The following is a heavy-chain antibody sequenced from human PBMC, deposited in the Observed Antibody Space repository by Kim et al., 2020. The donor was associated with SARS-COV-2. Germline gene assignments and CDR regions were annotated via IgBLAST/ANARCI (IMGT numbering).Heavy chain of an antibody. CDR2: ISGNAGST. CDR3: AKYGIVGTTGGNDY. V-gene: IGHV3-23*01. Sequence: GGSLRLSCAASGFTFSSYAMSWVRQAPGKGLEWVSSISGNAGSTYYADSVKGRFTISRDNSKNTVYLQMNSLRAGDTAVYYCAKYGIVGTTGGNDYWGQGTLVTVSS. J-gene: IGHJ4*02. D-gene: IGHD1-26*01. CDR1: GFTFSSYA.